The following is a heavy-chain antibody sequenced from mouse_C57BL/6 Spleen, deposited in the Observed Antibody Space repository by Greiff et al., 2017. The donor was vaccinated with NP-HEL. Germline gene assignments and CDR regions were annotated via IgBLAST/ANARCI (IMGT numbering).Heavy chain of an antibody. Sequence: EVKVVESEGGLVQPGSSMKLSCTASGFTFSDYYMAWVRQVPEKGLEWVANINYDGSSTYYLDSLKSRFIISRDNAKNILYLQMSSLKSEDTATYYCARGPSYDYGSSPDWFDYWGQGTTLTVSS. CDR1: GFTFSDYY. D-gene: IGHD1-1*01. CDR3: ARGPSYDYGSSPDWFDY. V-gene: IGHV5-16*01. CDR2: INYDGSST. J-gene: IGHJ2*01.